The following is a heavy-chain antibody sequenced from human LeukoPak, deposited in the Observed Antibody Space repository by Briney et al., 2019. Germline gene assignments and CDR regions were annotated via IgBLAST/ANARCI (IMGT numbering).Heavy chain of an antibody. D-gene: IGHD4-17*01. Sequence: GGSLRPSCVDSGFTFSTYSMNWVRQAPGKGLEWVSSISSSSSYIYYGDSVKGRFTISRDNAKDSLYLQMNSLRAEDTAVYYCARDGAVTNGRYFDYWGQGTLVTVSS. J-gene: IGHJ4*02. V-gene: IGHV3-21*01. CDR3: ARDGAVTNGRYFDY. CDR1: GFTFSTYS. CDR2: ISSSSSYI.